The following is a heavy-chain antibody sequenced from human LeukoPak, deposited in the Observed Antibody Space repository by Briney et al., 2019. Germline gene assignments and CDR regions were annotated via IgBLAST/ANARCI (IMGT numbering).Heavy chain of an antibody. D-gene: IGHD6-13*01. CDR1: GFTFTTYW. Sequence: GESLRLSCAASGFTFTTYWMSWVRQAPGKGLEWVATVREDGAEKYYVDSVKGRITISRDNAKNSLYLQINSPRVEDTAVYYCASLAGGYFDHWGQGTLVTVSS. J-gene: IGHJ4*02. CDR2: VREDGAEK. CDR3: ASLAGGYFDH. V-gene: IGHV3-7*01.